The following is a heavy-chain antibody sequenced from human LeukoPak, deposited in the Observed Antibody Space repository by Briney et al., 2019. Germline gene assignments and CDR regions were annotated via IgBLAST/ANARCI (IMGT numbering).Heavy chain of an antibody. V-gene: IGHV3-30*18. CDR2: ISYDGSNK. D-gene: IGHD2-21*02. CDR1: GFTFSSYG. J-gene: IGHJ4*02. Sequence: GGSLRLSCAASGFTFSSYGMHWVRQAPGKGLEWVAVISYDGSNKYYADSVKGRFTISRDNSKNTLYLQMNSLRAEDTAVYYCAKAVRGIVVVTAILDYWGQGTLVTVSS. CDR3: AKAVRGIVVVTAILDY.